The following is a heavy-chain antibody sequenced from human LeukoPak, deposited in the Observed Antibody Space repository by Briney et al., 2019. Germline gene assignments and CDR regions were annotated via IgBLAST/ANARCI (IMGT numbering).Heavy chain of an antibody. CDR1: GGSFSGYY. CDR3: ARSMGGFGVVTPFDY. J-gene: IGHJ4*02. V-gene: IGHV4-34*01. D-gene: IGHD3-3*01. Sequence: SETLSLTCAVYGGSFSGYYWSWIRQPPGKGLEWMGEINHSGSTNYNPSLKSRVTISVDTSKNQFSLKLSSVTAADTAVYYCARSMGGFGVVTPFDYWGQGTLVTVSS. CDR2: INHSGST.